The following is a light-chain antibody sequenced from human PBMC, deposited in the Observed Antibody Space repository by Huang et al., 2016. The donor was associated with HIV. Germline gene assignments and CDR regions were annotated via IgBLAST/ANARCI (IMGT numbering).Light chain of an antibody. CDR1: QGISNS. CDR3: QQYFTTPYT. Sequence: DIQMTQSPSSLSASVGYRVPITYRESQGISNSFAWYQQKPGKAPKLLRYAASRLESGVPSRFSGSGSGAQYTLTISSLQPEDIATYYCQQYFTTPYTFGQGTKLEIK. J-gene: IGKJ2*01. V-gene: IGKV1-NL1*01. CDR2: AAS.